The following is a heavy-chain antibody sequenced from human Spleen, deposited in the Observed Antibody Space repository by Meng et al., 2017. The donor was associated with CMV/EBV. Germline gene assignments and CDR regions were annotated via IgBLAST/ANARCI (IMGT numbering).Heavy chain of an antibody. CDR3: ARAGFGSEEYCSSTSCYGAFDI. J-gene: IGHJ3*02. CDR2: VIPILGIA. V-gene: IGHV1-69*10. CDR1: GYTFTGYY. D-gene: IGHD2-2*01. Sequence: SVKVSCKTSGYTFTGYYHHWVRQAPGQGFEWMGGVIPILGIANYTQKFQGRITITADKSTSTAYMELSSLKSEDTAVYYCARAGFGSEEYCSSTSCYGAFDIWGQGTMVTVSS.